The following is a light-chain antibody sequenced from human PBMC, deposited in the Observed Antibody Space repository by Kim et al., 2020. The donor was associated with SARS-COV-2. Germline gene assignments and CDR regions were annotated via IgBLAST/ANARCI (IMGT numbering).Light chain of an antibody. J-gene: IGKJ1*01. CDR2: DAS. Sequence: EIVLTQPPATLSLSPGERATLSCRASQSVSNYLAWHQQKPGQAPRLLIYDASKRATGIPARFSGSGSGTDFTLTISSLEPEDFALYYCQHHSNWLWTFSQGTKVDIK. CDR1: QSVSNY. CDR3: QHHSNWLWT. V-gene: IGKV3-11*01.